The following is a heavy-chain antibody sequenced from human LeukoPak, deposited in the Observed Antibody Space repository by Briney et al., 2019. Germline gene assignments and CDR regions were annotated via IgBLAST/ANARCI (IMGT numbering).Heavy chain of an antibody. V-gene: IGHV3-64*01. J-gene: IGHJ4*02. CDR1: GFTFSGYA. CDR3: ARDKYYDSSGYYFYFDY. CDR2: ISSNGGST. Sequence: GGSLRLSCAASGFTFSGYAMHWVRQAPGKGLEYVSAISSNGGSTYYANSVKGRFTISRDNSKNTLYLQMGSLRAEDMAVYYCARDKYYDSSGYYFYFDYWGQGTLVTVSS. D-gene: IGHD3-22*01.